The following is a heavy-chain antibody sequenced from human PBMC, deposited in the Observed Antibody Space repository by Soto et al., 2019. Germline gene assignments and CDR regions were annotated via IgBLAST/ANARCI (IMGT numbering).Heavy chain of an antibody. CDR1: GGSISSYY. CDR3: ARRYGSAIDY. CDR2: IYYSGST. V-gene: IGHV4-59*08. J-gene: IGHJ4*02. D-gene: IGHD1-26*01. Sequence: QVQLQESGPGLVKPSETLSLTCTVSGGSISSYYWSWIRQPPGKGLEWIGYIYYSGSTNYNPSLKSRVTIPVDTSKTQFSLQLSSVTAADTAVYYCARRYGSAIDYWGQGTLVTVSS.